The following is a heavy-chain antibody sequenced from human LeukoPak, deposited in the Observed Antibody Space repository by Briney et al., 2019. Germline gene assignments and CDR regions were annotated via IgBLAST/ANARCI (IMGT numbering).Heavy chain of an antibody. CDR2: IYYSGST. V-gene: IGHV4-30-4*08. J-gene: IGHJ3*02. CDR1: GGSISSYY. D-gene: IGHD3-22*01. CDR3: ARVDDSSGYYFNAFDI. Sequence: SETLSLTCTVSGGSISSYYWSYIRQPPGKGLEWIGYIYYSGSTYYNPSLKSRVTISVDTSKNQFSLKLSSVTAADTAVYYCARVDDSSGYYFNAFDIWGQGTMVTVSS.